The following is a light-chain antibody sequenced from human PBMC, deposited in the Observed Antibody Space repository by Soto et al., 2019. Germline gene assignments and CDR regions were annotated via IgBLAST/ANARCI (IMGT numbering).Light chain of an antibody. J-gene: IGKJ1*01. V-gene: IGKV3-11*01. CDR3: QQRLNWPPG. CDR1: QSVGSY. Sequence: EIVLIQSPATLSLSPGERATLSCRASQSVGSYLAWYQHKPGQAPSLLIYDASNRATGVPARFSGSGSGTDFTLTISDLEPADFGLYYCQQRLNWPPGFGQGTKVDIK. CDR2: DAS.